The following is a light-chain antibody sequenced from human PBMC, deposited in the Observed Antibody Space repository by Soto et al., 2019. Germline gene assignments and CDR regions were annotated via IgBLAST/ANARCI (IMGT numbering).Light chain of an antibody. CDR2: EVY. V-gene: IGLV2-8*01. Sequence: QSVLTQPPSASASPGQSVTISCTGASSDFGGYSFVSWYQRHPGKAPKLLIYEVYKRPSGVPDRFSGSKSGNTASLTVSGLQADDEADYYCSSYAGRNNLLFGGGTKLTVL. J-gene: IGLJ2*01. CDR1: SSDFGGYSF. CDR3: SSYAGRNNLL.